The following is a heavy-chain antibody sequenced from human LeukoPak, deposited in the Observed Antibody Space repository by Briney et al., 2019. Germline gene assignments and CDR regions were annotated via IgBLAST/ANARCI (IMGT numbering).Heavy chain of an antibody. V-gene: IGHV4-59*08. CDR2: IHYTGST. J-gene: IGHJ6*02. D-gene: IGHD3-22*01. CDR1: GGSTSGSY. CDR3: ARVGSYYDSSGYPKSYYYGMDV. Sequence: SETLSLTCSVSGGSTSGSYWSWVRQPPGKGLQWIGYIHYTGSTDYNPSLKSRVTISVDTSKNQFSLKLSSVTAADTAVYYCARVGSYYDSSGYPKSYYYGMDVWGQGTTVTVSS.